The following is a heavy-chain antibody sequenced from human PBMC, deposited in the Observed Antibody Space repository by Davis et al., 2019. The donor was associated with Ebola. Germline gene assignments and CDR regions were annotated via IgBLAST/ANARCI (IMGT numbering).Heavy chain of an antibody. CDR3: ARDGHIVVGPYAMDV. Sequence: GGSLRLSCAASGFTFSSYSMNWVRQAPGKGLEWVANIKQDGSEKYYVDSVKGRFTISRDNAKNSLYLQMNSLRAEDTAVYYCARDGHIVVGPYAMDVWGQGTTVTVSS. D-gene: IGHD2-21*01. V-gene: IGHV3-7*03. CDR2: IKQDGSEK. J-gene: IGHJ6*02. CDR1: GFTFSSYS.